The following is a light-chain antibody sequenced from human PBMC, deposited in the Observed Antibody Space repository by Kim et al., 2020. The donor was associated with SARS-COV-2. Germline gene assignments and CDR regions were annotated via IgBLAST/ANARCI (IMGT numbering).Light chain of an antibody. Sequence: EIVLTQSPGTLSLSPGERATLSCRASQSVSSSYLAWYQQKPGQAPRLLIYGASSRATGIPDRFSGSGSGTDFTLTISRLEPEDFAVYYCQQYVSSPQTFGGGTKVDIK. CDR3: QQYVSSPQT. V-gene: IGKV3-20*01. CDR2: GAS. J-gene: IGKJ4*01. CDR1: QSVSSSY.